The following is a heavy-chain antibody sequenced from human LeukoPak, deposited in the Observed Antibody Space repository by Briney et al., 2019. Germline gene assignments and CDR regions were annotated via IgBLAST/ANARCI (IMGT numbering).Heavy chain of an antibody. V-gene: IGHV4-34*01. CDR2: INHSGST. Sequence: SETLSLTCAVYGGSFSGYYWSWIRQPPGEGLEWIGEINHSGSTNYNPSLKSRVTISVDTSKNQFSLKLSSVTAADTAVYYCARGLRSSSWPPTCPFDYWGQGTLVTVSS. J-gene: IGHJ4*02. D-gene: IGHD6-13*01. CDR1: GGSFSGYY. CDR3: ARGLRSSSWPPTCPFDY.